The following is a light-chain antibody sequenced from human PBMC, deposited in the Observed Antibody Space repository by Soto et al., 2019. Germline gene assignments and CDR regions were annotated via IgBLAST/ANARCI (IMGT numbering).Light chain of an antibody. CDR2: DVS. J-gene: IGLJ1*01. CDR1: SSDVGGYNY. CDR3: SSYTSSSTR. V-gene: IGLV2-14*01. Sequence: QSVLTQPASMSGSPGQSITISCTGTSSDVGGYNYVSWYQQHPGKAPKLMIYDVSNRPSGVSNRFSGSKSGNTASLTISGLQAEDEADYYCSSYTSSSTRFGTGTKVT.